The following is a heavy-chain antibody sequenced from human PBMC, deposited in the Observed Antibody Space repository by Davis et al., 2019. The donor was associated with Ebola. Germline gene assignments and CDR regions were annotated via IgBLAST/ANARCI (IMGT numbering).Heavy chain of an antibody. CDR1: GGTFSSYG. V-gene: IGHV1-18*01. D-gene: IGHD6-13*01. J-gene: IGHJ4*02. Sequence: AASVKVSCKASGGTFSSYGISWVRQAPGQGLEWMGWISAYNGNTNYAQKLQGRVTMTTDTSTSTAYMDLRSLRSDDTAVYYCARDQGAAGMKGPYYFDYWGQGTLVTVSS. CDR3: ARDQGAAGMKGPYYFDY. CDR2: ISAYNGNT.